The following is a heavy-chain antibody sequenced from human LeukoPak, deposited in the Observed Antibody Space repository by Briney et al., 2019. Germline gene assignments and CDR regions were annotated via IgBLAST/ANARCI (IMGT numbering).Heavy chain of an antibody. CDR2: IFYSGST. CDR1: GGSISSRSYY. J-gene: IGHJ5*02. CDR3: ARHPLKAYVSDWFDP. V-gene: IGHV4-39*01. D-gene: IGHD3-10*02. Sequence: KPSETLSLTCTVSGGSISSRSYYWGWLRRPPGKGLEWIASIFYSGSTYHNPSLKSRVTISVDTSKSQFSLKLSSVTAADTAVYFCARHPLKAYVSDWFDPWGQGTLVTVSS.